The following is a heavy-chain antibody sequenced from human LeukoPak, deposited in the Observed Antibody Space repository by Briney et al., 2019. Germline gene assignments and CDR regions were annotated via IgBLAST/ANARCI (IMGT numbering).Heavy chain of an antibody. Sequence: ASVKLSFSCAASGFNVSNFRLNWLAPGQGLEWMGWINPNSGGTNYAQKFQGRVTMTRDTSISTAYMELDRLRSDDTAVYYWTRLFIAVGGPLDYWGQGTLVTVSS. J-gene: IGHJ4*02. D-gene: IGHD3-9*01. V-gene: IGHV1-2*02. CDR1: ASGFNVSN. CDR2: INPNSGGT. CDR3: TRLFIAVGGPLDY.